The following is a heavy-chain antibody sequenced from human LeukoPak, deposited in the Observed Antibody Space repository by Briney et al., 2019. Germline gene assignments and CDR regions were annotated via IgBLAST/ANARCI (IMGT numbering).Heavy chain of an antibody. CDR1: GYTFTGYY. Sequence: GASVKVSCKASGYTFTGYYMHWVRQAPGQGLEWMGWINPNSGGTNYAQRFQGRVTMTRDTSISTAYMELSRLRSDDTAVYYCARGFVRLVVATYDAFDIWGQGTMVTVSS. CDR2: INPNSGGT. D-gene: IGHD3-22*01. CDR3: ARGFVRLVVATYDAFDI. J-gene: IGHJ3*02. V-gene: IGHV1-2*02.